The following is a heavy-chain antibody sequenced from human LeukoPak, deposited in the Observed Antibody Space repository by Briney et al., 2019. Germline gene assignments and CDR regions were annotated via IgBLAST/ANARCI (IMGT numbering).Heavy chain of an antibody. CDR1: GFTFSRNA. CDR2: ISSNGGST. V-gene: IGHV3-64*01. CDR3: ARDGRGYSYGWGDYYYYYYMDV. J-gene: IGHJ6*03. Sequence: GGSLRLSCAASGFTFSRNAMHWVRQAPGKGLEYVSAISSNGGSTYYANSVKGRLTISRDNSKNKLYLQMGSLRAEDMAVYYCARDGRGYSYGWGDYYYYYYMDVWGKGTTVTISS. D-gene: IGHD5-18*01.